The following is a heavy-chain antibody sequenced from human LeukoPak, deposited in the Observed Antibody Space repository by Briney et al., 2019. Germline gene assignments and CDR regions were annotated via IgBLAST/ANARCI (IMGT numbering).Heavy chain of an antibody. CDR2: FSGSGGNT. V-gene: IGHV3-23*01. J-gene: IGHJ4*02. CDR1: GFTFSSYS. Sequence: GGSLRLSCAASGFTFSSYSMNWVRQAPGKGPEWVSAFSGSGGNTYYADSVKGRFTISRDNSKSTLYLQMTSLRAADTATYYCAKDRGSTSGWYPSGWGQGTLVTVSS. D-gene: IGHD6-19*01. CDR3: AKDRGSTSGWYPSG.